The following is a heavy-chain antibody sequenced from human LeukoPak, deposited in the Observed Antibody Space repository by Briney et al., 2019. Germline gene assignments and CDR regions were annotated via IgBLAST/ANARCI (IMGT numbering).Heavy chain of an antibody. J-gene: IGHJ4*02. D-gene: IGHD2-2*01. CDR2: ISSSGGSP. Sequence: PGGSLRLSCVASGSTFSTYALSWVRQAPGKGLEWVSAISSSGGSPYYADSVNGRFTISRDNSKNTLYLQMNSLRAEDTALYYCAKDQALSLSSSRALDYWGQGTLVTVSP. V-gene: IGHV3-23*01. CDR1: GSTFSTYA. CDR3: AKDQALSLSSSRALDY.